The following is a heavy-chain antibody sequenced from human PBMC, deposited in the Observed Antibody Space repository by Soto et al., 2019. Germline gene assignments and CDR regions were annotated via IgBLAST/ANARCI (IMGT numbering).Heavy chain of an antibody. V-gene: IGHV1-69*01. CDR2: IIPIFGTA. Sequence: QVHLVQSGAEVKKPGSSVKVSCKASGGTFSSYAISWVRQAPGQGLEWMGGIIPIFGTANYAQKFQGRVTITADESTSTAYMELSSLRSEDTAVYYCARDLALVVPAAVYYYGMDVWGQGTTVTVSS. D-gene: IGHD2-2*01. CDR3: ARDLALVVPAAVYYYGMDV. J-gene: IGHJ6*02. CDR1: GGTFSSYA.